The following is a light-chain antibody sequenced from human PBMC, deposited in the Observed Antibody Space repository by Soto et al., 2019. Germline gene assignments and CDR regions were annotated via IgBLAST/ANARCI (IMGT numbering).Light chain of an antibody. CDR2: WAS. J-gene: IGKJ4*01. CDR3: YQYFSTQLT. CDR1: QSVLYRSNNKNH. V-gene: IGKV4-1*01. Sequence: IVMTQSPDSLAVSLGERATINCKSSQSVLYRSNNKNHLAWYQQKPGQPPKLVIYWASTRESGVPDRFSGSGSGTDFTLTISSLQAEDVAVYYCYQYFSTQLTFGGGTKVEIK.